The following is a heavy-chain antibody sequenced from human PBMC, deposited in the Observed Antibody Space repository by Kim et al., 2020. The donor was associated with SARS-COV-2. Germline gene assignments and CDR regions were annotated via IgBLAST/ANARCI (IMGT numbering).Heavy chain of an antibody. J-gene: IGHJ4*02. D-gene: IGHD1-20*01. CDR3: ARVGNWYCCDS. V-gene: IGHV3-64*01. Sequence: TYYANSVKGRFTISRDNSKNTLYRQMSSLSADDMAVCYCARVGNWYCCDSSGQGTLVSVSS. CDR2: T.